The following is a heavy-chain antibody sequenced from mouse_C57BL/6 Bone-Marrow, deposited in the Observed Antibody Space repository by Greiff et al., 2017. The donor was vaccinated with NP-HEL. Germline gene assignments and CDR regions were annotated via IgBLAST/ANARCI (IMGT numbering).Heavy chain of an antibody. J-gene: IGHJ2*01. V-gene: IGHV1-15*01. CDR3: TRRGYLLYYFDY. CDR1: GYTFTDYE. Sequence: QVQLQQSGAELVRPGASVTLSCKASGYTFTDYEMHWVKQTPVHGLEWIGAIDPETGGTAYNQKFKGKAILTADKSSSTAYMEPRSLTSEDSAVYYCTRRGYLLYYFDYGGQGSTLTVSS. CDR2: IDPETGGT. D-gene: IGHD5-5*01.